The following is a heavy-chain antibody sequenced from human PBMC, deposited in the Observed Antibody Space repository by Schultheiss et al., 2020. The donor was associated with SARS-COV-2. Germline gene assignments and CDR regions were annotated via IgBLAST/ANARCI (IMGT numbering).Heavy chain of an antibody. Sequence: GGSLRLSCAASGFTFSSYAMSWVRQAPGKGLEWVANINQDGSEKYYVDSVKGRFTISRDNAKNSLYLQMNSLRAEDTAVYYCASCGASCHYYGMDVWGQGTTVTISS. CDR1: GFTFSSYA. J-gene: IGHJ6*02. CDR2: INQDGSEK. V-gene: IGHV3-7*01. CDR3: ASCGASCHYYGMDV. D-gene: IGHD2-2*01.